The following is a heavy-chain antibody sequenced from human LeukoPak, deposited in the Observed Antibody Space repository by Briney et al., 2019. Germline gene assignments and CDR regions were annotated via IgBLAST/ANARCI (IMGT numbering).Heavy chain of an antibody. D-gene: IGHD1-14*01. V-gene: IGHV3-30-3*01. CDR2: ISYDGSNK. CDR3: ARDETGY. J-gene: IGHJ4*02. Sequence: GRSLRLSCAASGFTFSSYAMHWVRQAPGKGLEWVAVISYDGSNKYYADSVKGRFTISRDNSKNSLYLQMNSLRAEDTAVYYCARDETGYWGQGTLVTVSS. CDR1: GFTFSSYA.